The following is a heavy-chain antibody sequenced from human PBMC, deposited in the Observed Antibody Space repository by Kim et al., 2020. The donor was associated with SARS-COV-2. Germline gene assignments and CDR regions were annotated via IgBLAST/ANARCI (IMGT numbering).Heavy chain of an antibody. V-gene: IGHV4-39*01. J-gene: IGHJ5*02. D-gene: IGHD3-22*01. CDR3: ARGVTMIGFDP. CDR2: IYYSGST. CDR1: GGPISSSSYY. Sequence: SETLSLTCTVSGGPISSSSYYWGWIRQPPGKGLEWIGSIYYSGSTYYNPSLKSRVTISVDTSKNQFSLKLSSVTAADTAVYYCARGVTMIGFDPWGQGTLVTVSS.